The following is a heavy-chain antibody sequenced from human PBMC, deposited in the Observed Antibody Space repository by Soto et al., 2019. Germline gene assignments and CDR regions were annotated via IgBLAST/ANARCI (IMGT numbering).Heavy chain of an antibody. Sequence: EVQLVESGGGLVKPGGSLRLSCAASGFTFPTYSMNWVRQAPGKGLEWVSSITSSSGYIYYADSVKGRFTISRDNARDSLSLPMNSLRAEDTAVYYCARDPGSSRSGAFDIWGQGTMVTVSS. CDR3: ARDPGSSRSGAFDI. CDR2: ITSSSGYI. V-gene: IGHV3-21*01. CDR1: GFTFPTYS. J-gene: IGHJ3*02. D-gene: IGHD6-6*01.